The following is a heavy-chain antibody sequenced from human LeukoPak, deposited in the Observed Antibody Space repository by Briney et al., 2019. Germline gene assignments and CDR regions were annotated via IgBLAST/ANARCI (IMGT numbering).Heavy chain of an antibody. CDR2: IKQDVGEI. D-gene: IGHD3-9*01. CDR1: GFVFGSYW. J-gene: IGHJ4*02. Sequence: GGSLRPSCAASGFVFGSYWLSWVRQGPGKGLEWVANIKQDVGEIYYVDSVKGRFTISRDNARSALYLQMNNLRAEDTGVYYCARQGTYFNIFTGYRPDQFDYWGQGTLVTVSS. V-gene: IGHV3-7*01. CDR3: ARQGTYFNIFTGYRPDQFDY.